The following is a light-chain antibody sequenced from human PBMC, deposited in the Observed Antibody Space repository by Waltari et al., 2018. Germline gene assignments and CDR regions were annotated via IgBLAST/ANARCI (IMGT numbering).Light chain of an antibody. J-gene: IGKJ1*01. CDR1: QGINSD. CDR2: GAS. Sequence: EIVMTQSPATLSVSPGEGATLSCRASQGINSDLAWYQHKPCQVPRLLIHGASTRAAGVPARFSGSGSGTEFTLTISSLQSEDFGVYYCQQSKIWPAFGQGTKVEIK. CDR3: QQSKIWPA. V-gene: IGKV3-15*01.